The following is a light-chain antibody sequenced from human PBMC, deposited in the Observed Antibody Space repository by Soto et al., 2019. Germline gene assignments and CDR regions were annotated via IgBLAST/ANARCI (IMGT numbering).Light chain of an antibody. Sequence: DIQMTQSPSTLSASVGDRVTITCRASQTINSWLAWYQQKPGKAPKVLIFDASSLKTGVPSRFSGSGSGTDFTLTISSLQPEDVATYYCQKYDTAPLTFGQGTKVDI. CDR3: QKYDTAPLT. J-gene: IGKJ1*01. CDR1: QTINSW. CDR2: DAS. V-gene: IGKV1-5*01.